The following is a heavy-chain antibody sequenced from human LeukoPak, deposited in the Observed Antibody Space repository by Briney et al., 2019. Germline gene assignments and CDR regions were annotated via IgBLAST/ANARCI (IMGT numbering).Heavy chain of an antibody. CDR1: GFTFSDYY. V-gene: IGHV3-7*01. Sequence: PGGSLRLSCAASGFTFSDYYMSWVRQAPGKGLEWVANIKQDGSEKYYVDSVKGRFTISRDNAKNSLYLQMNSLRAEDTAVYYCARGRQLRFLDQPSYYYYMDVWGKGTTVTVSS. J-gene: IGHJ6*03. CDR2: IKQDGSEK. CDR3: ARGRQLRFLDQPSYYYYMDV. D-gene: IGHD3-3*01.